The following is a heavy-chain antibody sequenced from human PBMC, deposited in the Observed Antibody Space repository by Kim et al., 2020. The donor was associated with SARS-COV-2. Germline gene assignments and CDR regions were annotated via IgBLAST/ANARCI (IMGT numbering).Heavy chain of an antibody. CDR2: INHSGST. D-gene: IGHD3-10*01. Sequence: SETLSLTCAVYGGSFSGYYWSWIRQPPGKGLEWIGEINHSGSTNYNPSLKSRVTISVDTSKNQFSLKLSSVTAADTAVYYCARGRERGSGNLYYFDYWGQGTLVTVSS. J-gene: IGHJ4*02. CDR1: GGSFSGYY. V-gene: IGHV4-34*01. CDR3: ARGRERGSGNLYYFDY.